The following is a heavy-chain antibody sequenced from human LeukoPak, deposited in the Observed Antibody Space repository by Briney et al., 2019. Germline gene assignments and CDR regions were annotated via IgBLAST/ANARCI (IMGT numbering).Heavy chain of an antibody. CDR2: ISGSGGST. Sequence: GGSLRLSCAVSGFPFSNSWMYWVRQAPGKGLEWVSAISGSGGSTYYADSVKGRFTISRDNSKNTLYLQMNSLRAEDTAVYYCAKDIITIFGVATSIWDAFDIWGQGTMVTVSS. CDR1: GFPFSNSW. V-gene: IGHV3-23*01. CDR3: AKDIITIFGVATSIWDAFDI. D-gene: IGHD3-3*01. J-gene: IGHJ3*02.